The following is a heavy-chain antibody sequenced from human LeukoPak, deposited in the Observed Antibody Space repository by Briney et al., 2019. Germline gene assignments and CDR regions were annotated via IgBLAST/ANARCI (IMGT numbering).Heavy chain of an antibody. CDR1: GFTFSSYG. J-gene: IGHJ3*02. V-gene: IGHV3-33*01. CDR3: ARWNYYDSSGYSAAFDI. CDR2: IWYDGSNK. Sequence: GGSLRLSCAASGFTFSSYGMHWVRQAPGKGLEWVAVIWYDGSNKYYADSVKGRFTISRDNSKNTLYLQMNSLRAEDTAVYYCARWNYYDSSGYSAAFDIWGQGTMVTVSS. D-gene: IGHD3-22*01.